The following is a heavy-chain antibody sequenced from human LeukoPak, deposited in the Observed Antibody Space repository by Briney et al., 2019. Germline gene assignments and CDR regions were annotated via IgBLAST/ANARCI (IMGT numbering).Heavy chain of an antibody. CDR2: IYPGDSDT. CDR1: GYSFTSYW. CDR3: ARQDRYCTNGVCYLDAFDI. J-gene: IGHJ3*02. V-gene: IGHV5-51*01. D-gene: IGHD2-8*01. Sequence: PGESLKISWKGSGYSFTSYWIGWVRQMPGKGLGWMGIIYPGDSDTRYSPSFQGQVTISADKSISTAYLQWSSLKASDTAMYYCARQDRYCTNGVCYLDAFDIWGQGTMVTVSS.